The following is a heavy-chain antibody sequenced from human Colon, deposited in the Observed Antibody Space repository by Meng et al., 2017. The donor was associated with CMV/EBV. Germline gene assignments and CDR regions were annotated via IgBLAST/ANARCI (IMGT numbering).Heavy chain of an antibody. CDR1: GFTFSSYS. CDR2: ISSSSSYI. D-gene: IGHD1-26*01. V-gene: IGHV3-21*01. CDR3: ARGDSGSYYYGDY. Sequence: VELVESGGGLVKPGGSLRLSCAASGFTFSSYSMNWVRQAPGKGLEWVSSISSSSSYIYYADSVKGRFTISRDNAKNSLYLQMNSLRAEDTAVYYCARGDSGSYYYGDYWGQGTLVTVSS. J-gene: IGHJ4*02.